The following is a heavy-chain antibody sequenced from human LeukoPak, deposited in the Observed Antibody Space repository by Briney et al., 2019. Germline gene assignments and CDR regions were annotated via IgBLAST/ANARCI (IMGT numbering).Heavy chain of an antibody. CDR1: GFTVSSKY. CDR3: IYGYTLDF. J-gene: IGHJ4*02. D-gene: IGHD5-18*01. CDR2: FYSGGST. V-gene: IGHV3-53*01. Sequence: AGGSLRLSCAASGFTVSSKYMNWVRQAPGKGLEWVSVFYSGGSTKYADSVKGRFTISRDNSKNTLYLQMNSLRADDTAVYYCIYGYTLDFWGQGTLVTVSS.